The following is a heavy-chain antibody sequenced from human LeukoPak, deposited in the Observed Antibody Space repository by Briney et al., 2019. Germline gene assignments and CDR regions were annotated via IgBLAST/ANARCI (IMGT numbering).Heavy chain of an antibody. V-gene: IGHV3-21*01. CDR2: ISGSTIYI. Sequence: GGSLRLSCAASGFTFSNHNMNWFRQAPGKGLEWVSSISGSTIYIYYADSVKGRFTISRDNVKNSLYLQMNSLRADDTAVYYCAREGSGWVNFDYWGQGTLVTVSS. J-gene: IGHJ4*02. CDR1: GFTFSNHN. CDR3: AREGSGWVNFDY. D-gene: IGHD6-19*01.